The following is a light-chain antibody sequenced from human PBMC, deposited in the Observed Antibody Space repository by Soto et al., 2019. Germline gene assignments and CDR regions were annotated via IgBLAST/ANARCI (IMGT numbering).Light chain of an antibody. Sequence: EIVLTQSPGTLSLSPGERATLSCRASQSVTNNYLAWYQQKPGQAPRLLIDGASRRATAIPDRFSGSGSGTDFTLTISRLEHEDFEVFYCQQYGSSPITLGQGTRLEIK. V-gene: IGKV3-20*01. CDR1: QSVTNNY. J-gene: IGKJ5*01. CDR2: GAS. CDR3: QQYGSSPIT.